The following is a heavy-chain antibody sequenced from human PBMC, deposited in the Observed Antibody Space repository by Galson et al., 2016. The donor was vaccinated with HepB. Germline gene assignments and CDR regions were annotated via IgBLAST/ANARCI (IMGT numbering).Heavy chain of an antibody. CDR3: AGGGSDCCYHDAFDF. Sequence: SLRLSCAASGFTFSDYYITWIRQAPGKGLEWISYISTGGETISYADSVKGRFPIPRDNAKNTLDLIMNSLRAEDTAVYYCAGGGSDCCYHDAFDFWGQGTKVTVS. CDR2: ISTGGETI. V-gene: IGHV3-11*01. D-gene: IGHD2-21*02. CDR1: GFTFSDYY. J-gene: IGHJ3*01.